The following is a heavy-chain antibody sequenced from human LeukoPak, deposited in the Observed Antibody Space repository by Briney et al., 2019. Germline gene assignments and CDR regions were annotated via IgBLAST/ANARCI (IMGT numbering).Heavy chain of an antibody. CDR1: GFTFSSYS. J-gene: IGHJ4*02. CDR3: AKPLGGDSQSDY. CDR2: ISSSSSYI. V-gene: IGHV3-21*01. Sequence: GGSLRLSCAASGFTFSSYSMNWVRQAPGEGLEWVSSISSSSSYIYYADSVKGRFTISRDNAKNSLYLQMNSLRAEDTAVYYCAKPLGGDSQSDYWGQGTLVTVSS. D-gene: IGHD2-21*01.